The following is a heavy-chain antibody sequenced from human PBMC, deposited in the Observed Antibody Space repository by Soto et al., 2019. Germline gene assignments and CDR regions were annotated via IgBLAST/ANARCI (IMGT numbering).Heavy chain of an antibody. CDR2: ISGSGGST. CDR1: GFTFSSYA. CDR3: ARNNDYSNYVYYYYGMDV. Sequence: EVQLLESGGGLVQPGGSLRLSCAASGFTFSSYAMSWVRQAPGKGLEWVSAISGSGGSTYYADSVKGRFTISRDNSKNTLYLQMNSLRAEDTAVYYCARNNDYSNYVYYYYGMDVWGQGTTVTVSS. V-gene: IGHV3-23*01. D-gene: IGHD4-4*01. J-gene: IGHJ6*02.